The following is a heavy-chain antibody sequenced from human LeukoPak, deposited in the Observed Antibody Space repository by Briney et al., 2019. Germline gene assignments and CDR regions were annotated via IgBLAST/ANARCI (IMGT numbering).Heavy chain of an antibody. Sequence: PGRSLTLSCAAPGFTFSLYGMHWVGQGPGKGLEWVAVISHDGGDKHSADSVKGRFTISRDNSKNALFLQMNSLRAEDTAVYYCAKDRSIAAADYYFDYWGQGTPVTVSS. CDR3: AKDRSIAAADYYFDY. CDR1: GFTFSLYG. CDR2: ISHDGGDK. J-gene: IGHJ4*02. V-gene: IGHV3-30*18. D-gene: IGHD6-13*01.